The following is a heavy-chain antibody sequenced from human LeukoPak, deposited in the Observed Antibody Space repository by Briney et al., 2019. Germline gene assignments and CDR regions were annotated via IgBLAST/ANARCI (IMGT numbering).Heavy chain of an antibody. J-gene: IGHJ2*01. CDR3: ARGDEWSSGWTNYWYFDL. CDR2: IYTSGST. V-gene: IGHV4-4*07. D-gene: IGHD6-19*01. Sequence: SETLSLTCTVSGGSISSYYWSWIRQPAGKGLEWIGRIYTSGSTNYNPSLKSRVTMSVDTSKNQFSLKLSSVTAADTAVYYCARGDEWSSGWTNYWYFDLWGRGTLVTVSS. CDR1: GGSISSYY.